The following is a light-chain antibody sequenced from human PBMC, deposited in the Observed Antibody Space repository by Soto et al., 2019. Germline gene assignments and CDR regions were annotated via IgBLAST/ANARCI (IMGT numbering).Light chain of an antibody. V-gene: IGKV3-20*01. J-gene: IGKJ4*01. CDR2: GAS. CDR1: QSGSNAY. Sequence: EIVLTQSPGTLSLSPGERATLSCRASQSGSNAYLAWHQQKRGQAPRLLIDGASSRATGIPDRFSGSGSGTDFTLTISRLEPEDFEVYYCQQYGSSLTLGGGTKVEIK. CDR3: QQYGSSLT.